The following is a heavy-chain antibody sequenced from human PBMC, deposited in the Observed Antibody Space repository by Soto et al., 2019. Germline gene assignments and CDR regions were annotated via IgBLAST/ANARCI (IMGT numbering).Heavy chain of an antibody. CDR1: GYTFSSYG. J-gene: IGHJ4*02. D-gene: IGHD6-19*01. CDR3: ARDRNIEVAGAQPLLP. Sequence: QVQLVQSGAEVKKPGASVKVSCKTSGYTFSSYGVRWVRQAPGQGLEWMGWISVNNGNTKYAQKVQGRVTMTTDTSTSTAYMELRSLRSDDTAVYYCARDRNIEVAGAQPLLPWGQGTLVTVSS. V-gene: IGHV1-18*01. CDR2: ISVNNGNT.